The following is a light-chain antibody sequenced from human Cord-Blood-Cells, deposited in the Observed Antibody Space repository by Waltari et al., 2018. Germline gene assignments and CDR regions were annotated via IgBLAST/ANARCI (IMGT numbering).Light chain of an antibody. CDR3: QQYDNLPMYS. V-gene: IGKV1-33*01. Sequence: DIQMTQSPSSLSASVGDRVTITCQASQDIRNYLNWYQQKPGKAPKLLIYDASNLETGVPSRFSGSGSGTDFTVTISSLQPEDIATYYCQQYDNLPMYSFGQGTKLEIK. CDR1: QDIRNY. CDR2: DAS. J-gene: IGKJ2*03.